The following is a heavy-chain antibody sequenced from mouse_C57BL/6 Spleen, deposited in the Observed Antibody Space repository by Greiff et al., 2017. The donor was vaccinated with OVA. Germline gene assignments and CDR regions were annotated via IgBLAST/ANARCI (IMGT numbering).Heavy chain of an antibody. D-gene: IGHD2-3*01. J-gene: IGHJ4*01. Sequence: EVKLMESGGGLVKPGGSLKLSCAASGFTFSSYAMSWVRQTPEQRLEWVATISDGGSYTYYPDNVKGRFTISRDNAKNNLYLQMSHLKSEDTAMYYCSRDDGYYNYAMDYWGQGTSVTVSS. V-gene: IGHV5-4*01. CDR1: GFTFSSYA. CDR2: ISDGGSYT. CDR3: SRDDGYYNYAMDY.